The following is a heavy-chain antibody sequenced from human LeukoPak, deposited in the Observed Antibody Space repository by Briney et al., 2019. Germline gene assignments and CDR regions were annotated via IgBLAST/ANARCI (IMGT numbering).Heavy chain of an antibody. J-gene: IGHJ3*02. CDR2: ISWNSGSI. CDR3: ARDPYCSGGSCYGYAFDI. D-gene: IGHD2-15*01. V-gene: IGHV3-9*01. CDR1: GFTFDDYA. Sequence: QPGRSLRLSCAASGFTFDDYAMHWVRQAPGKGLEWVSGISWNSGSIGYADSVKGRFTISRDNAKNSLYLQMNSLRAEDTAVYYCARDPYCSGGSCYGYAFDIWGQGTMVTVSS.